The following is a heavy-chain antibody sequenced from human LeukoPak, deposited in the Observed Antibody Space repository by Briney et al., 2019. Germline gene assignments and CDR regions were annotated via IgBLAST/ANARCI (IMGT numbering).Heavy chain of an antibody. CDR3: ARGSGYSYGSSV. Sequence: PGGSLRLSCAASGFTFSSYAMHWVRQAPGKGLEYVSAISSNGGSTYYANSVKGRFTISRDNSKNTLYLQMNSLRAEDTAVYYCARGSGYSYGSSVWGQGLLVTVSS. J-gene: IGHJ4*02. CDR2: ISSNGGST. D-gene: IGHD5-12*01. CDR1: GFTFSSYA. V-gene: IGHV3-64*01.